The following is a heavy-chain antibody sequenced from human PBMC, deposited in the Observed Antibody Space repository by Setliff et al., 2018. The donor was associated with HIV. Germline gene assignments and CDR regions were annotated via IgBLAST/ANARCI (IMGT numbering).Heavy chain of an antibody. CDR2: ISGLGGGTI. Sequence: LRLSCATSGFTFDSYSIIWVRQAPGTGLEWVSYISGLGGGTIYYADSVRGRFTISRDDAEKSVYLQMNSLRAEDTAVYYCARAGVVEGYYYYYYMDVWGKGTTVTVSS. J-gene: IGHJ6*03. D-gene: IGHD2-15*01. CDR3: ARAGVVEGYYYYYYMDV. CDR1: GFTFDSYS. V-gene: IGHV3-48*01.